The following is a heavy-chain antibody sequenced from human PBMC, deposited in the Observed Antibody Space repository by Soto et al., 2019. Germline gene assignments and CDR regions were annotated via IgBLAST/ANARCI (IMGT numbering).Heavy chain of an antibody. CDR2: ISAYNGNT. CDR3: ARDPGTRSDD. CDR1: GYTFTSYG. Sequence: QVQLVQSGAEVKKPGASVKVSCKASGYTFTSYGISWVRQAPGQGLEWRGWISAYNGNTTYAPKLQGRVTMTTDTSTSTPIMELRRLRSGDTAVYYCARDPGTRSDDWGQGTLVTVSS. V-gene: IGHV1-18*01. D-gene: IGHD3-10*01. J-gene: IGHJ4*02.